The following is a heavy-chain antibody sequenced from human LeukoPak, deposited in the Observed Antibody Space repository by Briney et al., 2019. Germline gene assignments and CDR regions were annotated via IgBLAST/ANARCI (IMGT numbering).Heavy chain of an antibody. Sequence: SETLSLTCTVSGGSISSYYWSWIQQPPGKGLEWIGNIYHTGYSYSNPSLKSRVSLSVDTSKNQFSLRLSSVTAADTAVYFCARAGGYDYVWGSYPPNWFDPWGLGTLVTVSS. D-gene: IGHD3-16*02. CDR3: ARAGGYDYVWGSYPPNWFDP. CDR2: IYHTGYS. CDR1: GGSISSYY. V-gene: IGHV4-59*04. J-gene: IGHJ5*02.